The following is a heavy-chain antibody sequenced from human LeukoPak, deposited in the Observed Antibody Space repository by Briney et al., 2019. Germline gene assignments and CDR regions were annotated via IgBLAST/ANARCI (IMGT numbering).Heavy chain of an antibody. Sequence: PGRSLRLSCAASGFTFSSDGMHWVRQAPGKGLEWVAVIWYDGSNKYYADSVKGRFTISRDNSKNTLYLQMNSLRAEDTAVYYCATGSAAGTEFDYWGQGTLVTVSS. CDR2: IWYDGSNK. CDR1: GFTFSSDG. V-gene: IGHV3-33*01. CDR3: ATGSAAGTEFDY. D-gene: IGHD6-13*01. J-gene: IGHJ4*02.